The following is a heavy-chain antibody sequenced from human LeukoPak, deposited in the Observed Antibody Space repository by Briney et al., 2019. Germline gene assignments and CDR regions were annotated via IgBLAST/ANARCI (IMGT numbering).Heavy chain of an antibody. D-gene: IGHD6-13*01. CDR3: ARGDRYSSSWPFDF. V-gene: IGHV4-34*01. Sequence: SETLSLTCAVYGGSLSGYYWSWIRQPPGKGLEWIGEINHSGTTNYNPSLKSRVTISVDTSKNQFSLKLSSVTAADTAVYYRARGDRYSSSWPFDFWGQGTLVTVSS. J-gene: IGHJ4*02. CDR1: GGSLSGYY. CDR2: INHSGTT.